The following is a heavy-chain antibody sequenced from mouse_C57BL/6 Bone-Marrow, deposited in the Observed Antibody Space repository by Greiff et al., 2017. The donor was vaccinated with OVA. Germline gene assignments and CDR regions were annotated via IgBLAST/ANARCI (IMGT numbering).Heavy chain of an antibody. CDR3: ASCYYYGSSAWFAY. J-gene: IGHJ3*01. Sequence: QQSCKASGYTFTSYGISWVKQRTGQGLEWIGEIYPRSGNTYYNEKFKGKATLTADKSSSTAYMELRSLTSEDSAVYFCASCYYYGSSAWFAYWGQGTLVTVSA. V-gene: IGHV1-81*01. CDR1: GYTFTSYG. D-gene: IGHD1-1*01. CDR2: IYPRSGNT.